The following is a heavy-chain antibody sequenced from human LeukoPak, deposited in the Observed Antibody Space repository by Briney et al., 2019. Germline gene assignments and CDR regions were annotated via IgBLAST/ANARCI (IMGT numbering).Heavy chain of an antibody. J-gene: IGHJ4*02. CDR3: AREGGSNSGWGDY. CDR2: INPNGGYT. D-gene: IGHD6-19*01. Sequence: ASVKVSCKACGYTFTSHYLHWVRQAPGQGLEWVGIINPNGGYTSYAPKLQGRLTMTRDTSTSTVYMELRSLRSEDTAVYYCAREGGSNSGWGDYWGQGTLVTVSS. CDR1: GYTFTSHY. V-gene: IGHV1-46*01.